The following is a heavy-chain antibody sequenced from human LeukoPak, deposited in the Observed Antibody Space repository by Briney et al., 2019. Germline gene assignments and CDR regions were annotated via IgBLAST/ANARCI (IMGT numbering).Heavy chain of an antibody. CDR3: ARVYTGSSWDYYYYMDV. CDR1: SASISSISYY. V-gene: IGHV4-39*07. D-gene: IGHD6-13*01. J-gene: IGHJ6*03. Sequence: SETLSLTCTVSSASISSISYYWGWIRQPPGKGLEWIGSISHTGSSYYNPSLKSRVTISVDTSKNQFSLRLSSVTAADTAVYYCARVYTGSSWDYYYYMDVWGKGTTVTVSS. CDR2: ISHTGSS.